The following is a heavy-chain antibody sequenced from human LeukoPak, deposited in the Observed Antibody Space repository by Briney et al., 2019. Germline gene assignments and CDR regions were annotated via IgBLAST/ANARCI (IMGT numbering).Heavy chain of an antibody. J-gene: IGHJ4*02. CDR1: GYTLTELS. V-gene: IGHV1-24*01. D-gene: IGHD6-19*01. Sequence: ASVKVSCKVSGYTLTELSMHWVRQAPGKGLEWMGGFDPEDGETIYAQKFQGRVTMTEDTSTDTAYMELSSLRSEDTAVHYCATAGYSSGWPSFDYWGQGTLVTVSS. CDR3: ATAGYSSGWPSFDY. CDR2: FDPEDGET.